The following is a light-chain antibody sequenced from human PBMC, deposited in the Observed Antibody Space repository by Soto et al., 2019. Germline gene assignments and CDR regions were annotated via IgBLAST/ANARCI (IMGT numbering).Light chain of an antibody. Sequence: SVLTQPASVSGSPGQSIAISCTGVRTDVDGYDYVSWYQQHPGQAPQLIIYDVYNRPSGVSHRFSGSKSGDTASLTISDLQPEDEADYYSPPYPTSPPFYASGPGTKVPVL. J-gene: IGLJ1*01. CDR1: RTDVDGYDY. V-gene: IGLV2-14*03. CDR2: DVY. CDR3: PPYPTSPPFYA.